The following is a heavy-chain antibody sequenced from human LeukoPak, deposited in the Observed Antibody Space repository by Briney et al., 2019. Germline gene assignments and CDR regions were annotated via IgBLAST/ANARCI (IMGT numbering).Heavy chain of an antibody. J-gene: IGHJ3*02. CDR3: ARGNSSRKVGGDVAFDI. CDR1: GGPIISGGHY. Sequence: SETLTLTCTVSGGPIISGGHYWSWIRQHPGKGLESVGCVDNMGGNYYNPSLECRLLISRDTSKNQFSLKLTSVTAADTDVYFWARGNSSRKVGGDVAFDIWGQGAMVTVSP. V-gene: IGHV4-31*03. CDR2: VDNMGGN. D-gene: IGHD3-16*01.